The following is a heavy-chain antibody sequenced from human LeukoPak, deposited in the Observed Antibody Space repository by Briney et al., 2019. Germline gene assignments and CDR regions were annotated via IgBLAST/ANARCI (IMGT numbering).Heavy chain of an antibody. Sequence: PSQTLSLTCTVSGGSIASGGHYWSWIRQHPEKGLQWVGYMDYGGSPYYNPSLTRRLIISLDTAKNQFSLELSSVTAADTAMYYCASRSARPEGYFDYWGHGVLVTVSS. CDR1: GGSIASGGHY. CDR2: MDYGGSP. D-gene: IGHD3-16*01. J-gene: IGHJ4*01. V-gene: IGHV4-31*03. CDR3: ASRSARPEGYFDY.